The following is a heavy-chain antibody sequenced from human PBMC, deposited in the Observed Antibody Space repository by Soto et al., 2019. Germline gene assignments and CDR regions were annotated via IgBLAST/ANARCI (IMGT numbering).Heavy chain of an antibody. CDR3: ARDLGIAAAEGIDY. CDR2: IYYSGST. V-gene: IGHV4-59*01. J-gene: IGHJ4*02. CDR1: GGSISSYY. D-gene: IGHD6-13*01. Sequence: ASETLSLTCTVSGGSISSYYWSWIRQPPGKGLEWIGYIYYSGSTNYNPSLKSRVTISVDTSKNQFSLKLSSVTAADTAVYYCARDLGIAAAEGIDYWGQGTLVTVSS.